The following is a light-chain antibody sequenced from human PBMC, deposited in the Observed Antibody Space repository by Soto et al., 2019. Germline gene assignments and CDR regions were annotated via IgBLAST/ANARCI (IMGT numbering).Light chain of an antibody. CDR3: QQGYSIPPST. J-gene: IGKJ2*01. Sequence: DIQMTQSPSSLSASVGDRVTITCRANQSISTYLNWYQQKPGKAPKLLIYAASNLQSGVSSSFSGSGSGTAFTLTISSLQPADFATYYCQQGYSIPPSTFGQGTKLEIK. CDR1: QSISTY. CDR2: AAS. V-gene: IGKV1-39*01.